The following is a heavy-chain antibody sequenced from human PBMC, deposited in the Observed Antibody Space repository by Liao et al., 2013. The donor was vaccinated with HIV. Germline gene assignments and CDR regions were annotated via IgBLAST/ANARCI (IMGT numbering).Heavy chain of an antibody. Sequence: QVQLQESGPGLVKPSETLSLTCTVSGGSISSYYWSWIRQPPGKGLEWIGYIYYSGSTNYNPSLKSRVTISVDTSKNQFSLKLSSVTAADTAVYYCAREISGYSYGRTDDAFDIWGQGDNGRRLF. D-gene: IGHD5-18*01. CDR3: AREISGYSYGRTDDAFDI. CDR2: IYYSGST. V-gene: IGHV4-59*01. J-gene: IGHJ3*02. CDR1: GGSISSYY.